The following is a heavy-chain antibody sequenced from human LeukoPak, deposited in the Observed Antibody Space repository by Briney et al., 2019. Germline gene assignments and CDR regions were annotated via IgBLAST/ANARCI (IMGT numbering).Heavy chain of an antibody. CDR1: GGSISSYY. Sequence: PSETLSLTCTVSGGSISSYYWSWIRQPPGKGLEWIGYIYYSGSTNYNPSLKSRVTISVDTSKNQFSLKLGSVTAADTAVYYCASLTLDCSSTSCPPQTDYWGQGTLVTVSS. CDR3: ASLTLDCSSTSCPPQTDY. CDR2: IYYSGST. V-gene: IGHV4-59*08. D-gene: IGHD2-2*01. J-gene: IGHJ4*02.